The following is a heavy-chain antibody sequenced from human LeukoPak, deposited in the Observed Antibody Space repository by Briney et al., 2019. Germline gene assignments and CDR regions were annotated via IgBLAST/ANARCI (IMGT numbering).Heavy chain of an antibody. D-gene: IGHD1-26*01. V-gene: IGHV4-4*07. J-gene: IGHJ4*02. CDR1: GLSISGYY. CDR2: IYISGST. Sequence: PSETLSLTCTVSGLSISGYYCNWIRQPAGKGLEWIVRIYISGSTHDNPSLKSRVTMAVDTSKTQVSLKVSSVTAADTAVSYCARQDSKVGAYTGPYHFDYWGQGTLVTVSS. CDR3: ARQDSKVGAYTGPYHFDY.